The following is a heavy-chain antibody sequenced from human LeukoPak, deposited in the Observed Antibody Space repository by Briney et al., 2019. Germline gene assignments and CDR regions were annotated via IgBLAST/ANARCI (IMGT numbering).Heavy chain of an antibody. D-gene: IGHD3-22*01. CDR2: IKRDGSEK. CDR1: GFTFSSYW. Sequence: PGGSLRLSCAASGFTFSSYWMSWVRQAPGKGLEWVANIKRDGSEKYYVDSVKGRFTISRDNAKNSLYLQMNSLRAEGTAVYYCARETYYGTMDVWGKGTTVTVSS. V-gene: IGHV3-7*03. J-gene: IGHJ6*04. CDR3: ARETYYGTMDV.